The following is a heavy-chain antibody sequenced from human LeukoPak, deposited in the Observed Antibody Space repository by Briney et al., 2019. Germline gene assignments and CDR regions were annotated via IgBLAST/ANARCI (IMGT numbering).Heavy chain of an antibody. CDR3: ARARRYRSSWYHDY. CDR2: ISSSSSTI. CDR1: VYIFSTYT. V-gene: IGHV3-48*02. D-gene: IGHD6-13*01. Sequence: PGGSLRLSCAASVYIFSTYTMNWVRQAPGKGLDWVSYISSSSSTIYYADSVKGRFTISRDNANNSLYLQMNSLRDEDTAVYYCARARRYRSSWYHDYWGQGSLVTVSS. J-gene: IGHJ4*02.